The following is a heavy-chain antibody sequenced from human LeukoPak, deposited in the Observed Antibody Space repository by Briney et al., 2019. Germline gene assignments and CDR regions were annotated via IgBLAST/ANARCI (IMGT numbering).Heavy chain of an antibody. CDR3: ARDRNYGSGNLFDY. CDR1: GGSFSGYY. Sequence: SETLSLTCAVYGGSFSGYYWSWIRQPPGKGLEWIGEINHSGSTNYNPSLKSRVTISVDTSKNQFSLKLGSVTAADTAVYYCARDRNYGSGNLFDYWGQGTLVTVPS. V-gene: IGHV4-34*01. CDR2: INHSGST. D-gene: IGHD3-10*01. J-gene: IGHJ4*02.